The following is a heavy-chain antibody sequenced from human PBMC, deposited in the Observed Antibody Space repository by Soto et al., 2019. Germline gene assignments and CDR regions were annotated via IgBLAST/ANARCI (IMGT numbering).Heavy chain of an antibody. CDR3: ARERSTVVTRPDAFDI. V-gene: IGHV3-30*03. J-gene: IGHJ3*02. Sequence: TGGSLRLSCAASGFTFRGYGMHWVRQAPGRGLEWVALISYDGSIKYYADSVKGRFTISRDNSKNTLYLQMNSLRAEDTAVYYCARERSTVVTRPDAFDIWGQGTMVTVSS. CDR2: ISYDGSIK. CDR1: GFTFRGYG. D-gene: IGHD4-17*01.